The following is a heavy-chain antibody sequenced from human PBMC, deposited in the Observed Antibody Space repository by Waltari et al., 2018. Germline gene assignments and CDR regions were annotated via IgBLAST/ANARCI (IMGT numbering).Heavy chain of an antibody. CDR1: GGTISPYT. CDR2: IIAIVDMA. J-gene: IGHJ5*02. D-gene: IGHD1-26*01. V-gene: IGHV1-69*02. Sequence: QVQLVQSGAEVKKPGSSVRVSCKASGGTISPYTISWLRQAPGQGLEWMGKIIAIVDMANYAQKFQGRVAITADKSTSTVYMELSSLTSEDTAVYYCVIGGGSSLGPWGPGTLVTVSS. CDR3: VIGGGSSLGP.